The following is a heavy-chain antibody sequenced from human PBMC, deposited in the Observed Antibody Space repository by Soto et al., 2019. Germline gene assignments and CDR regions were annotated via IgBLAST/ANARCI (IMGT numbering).Heavy chain of an antibody. CDR3: ARVDYDYVWGSYRNHYFDY. CDR1: GYTFTSYY. Sequence: ASVKVSCKASGYTFTSYYMHWVRQAPGQGLEWMGIINPSGGSTSYAQKFQGRVTMTRDTSTSTVYMELSSLRSEDTAVYYCARVDYDYVWGSYRNHYFDYWGQGTLVTVSS. J-gene: IGHJ4*02. V-gene: IGHV1-46*01. CDR2: INPSGGST. D-gene: IGHD3-16*02.